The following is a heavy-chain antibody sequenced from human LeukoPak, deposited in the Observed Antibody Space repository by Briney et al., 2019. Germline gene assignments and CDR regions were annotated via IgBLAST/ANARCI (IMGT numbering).Heavy chain of an antibody. CDR3: ARDSPLRSPELDQLNWFDP. J-gene: IGHJ5*02. Sequence: ASVKVSCKASGYTFTSYGISWVRQAPGQGLEWMGWISAYNGNTNYAQKLQGRVTMTTDTSTSTAYVELRSLRSDDTAVYYCARDSPLRSPELDQLNWFDPWGQGTLVTVSS. CDR2: ISAYNGNT. D-gene: IGHD3-10*01. CDR1: GYTFTSYG. V-gene: IGHV1-18*01.